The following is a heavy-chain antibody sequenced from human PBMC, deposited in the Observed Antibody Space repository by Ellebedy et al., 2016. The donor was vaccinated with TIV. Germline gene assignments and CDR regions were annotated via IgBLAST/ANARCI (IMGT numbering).Heavy chain of an antibody. CDR2: IIPILGIA. CDR1: GGTFSSYA. CDR3: ARDRGYCSGGSCYPINWFDP. D-gene: IGHD2-15*01. V-gene: IGHV1-69*04. J-gene: IGHJ5*02. Sequence: SVKVSXXASGGTFSSYAISWVRQAPGQGLEWMGRIIPILGIANYAQKFQGRVTITADKSTSTAYMELSSLRSEDTAVYYCARDRGYCSGGSCYPINWFDPWGQGTLVTVSS.